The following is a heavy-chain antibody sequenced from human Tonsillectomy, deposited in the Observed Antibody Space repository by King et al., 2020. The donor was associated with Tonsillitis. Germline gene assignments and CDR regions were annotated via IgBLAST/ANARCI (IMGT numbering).Heavy chain of an antibody. CDR1: GGSISSYY. CDR2: IYYSGST. CDR3: ARPYYYDSSGLFDI. D-gene: IGHD3-22*01. Sequence: VQLQESGPGLVKPSETLSLTCTVSGGSISSYYWSWIRQPPGKGLEWIGYIYYSGSTNYNPSLKSRVTISVDTSKNQFSLKPSSVTAADTAVYYCARPYYYDSSGLFDIWGQGTMVTVSS. V-gene: IGHV4-59*01. J-gene: IGHJ3*02.